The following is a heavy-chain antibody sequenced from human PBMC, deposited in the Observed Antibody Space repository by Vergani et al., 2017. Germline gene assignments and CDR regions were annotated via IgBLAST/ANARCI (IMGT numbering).Heavy chain of an antibody. CDR1: GDSISRGFY. V-gene: IGHV4-38-2*02. D-gene: IGHD3-16*02. Sequence: QIQLQESGPGLVKPSETLSLTCSVSGDSISRGFYWAWIRQTPEKGLEWIGGMFHTGEASNSPSLQSRVAFSMDTSKNPFSLQLTSVTAADTAVYFCGVIMVPAPRAGNWVGSWGRGTLGTVSS. CDR2: MFHTGEA. CDR3: GVIMVPAPRAGNWVGS. J-gene: IGHJ5*01.